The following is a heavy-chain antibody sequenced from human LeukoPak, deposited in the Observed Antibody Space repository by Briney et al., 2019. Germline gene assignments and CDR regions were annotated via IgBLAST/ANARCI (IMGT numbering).Heavy chain of an antibody. D-gene: IGHD2-15*01. V-gene: IGHV3-30*02. J-gene: IGHJ6*02. CDR3: AKDGWPFYYYGMDV. CDR1: GFTFSSYG. Sequence: GGSLRIYCAASGFTFSSYGMHWVRQAPCTVLAWVAFIRYDGSNKYYADSVKGRFTISRDNSKNTLYLQMNSLRAEDTAVYYCAKDGWPFYYYGMDVWGQGTTVTVSS. CDR2: IRYDGSNK.